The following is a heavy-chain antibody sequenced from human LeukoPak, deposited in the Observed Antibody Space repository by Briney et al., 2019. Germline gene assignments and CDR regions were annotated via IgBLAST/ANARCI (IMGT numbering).Heavy chain of an antibody. CDR2: ISSSSSYI. CDR3: ARAPTGYYYGMDV. V-gene: IGHV3-21*01. J-gene: IGHJ6*02. Sequence: GGSLRLSCAAAGFTFSSYSMNWVRQAPGKGLEWVSSISSSSSYIYYADSVKGRFTISRDNAKNSLYLQMNSLRAEDTAVYYCARAPTGYYYGMDVWGQGTTVTVSS. CDR1: GFTFSSYS.